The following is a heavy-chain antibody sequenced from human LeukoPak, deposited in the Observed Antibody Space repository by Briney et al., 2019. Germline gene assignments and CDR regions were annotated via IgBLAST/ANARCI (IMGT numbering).Heavy chain of an antibody. CDR1: AGSISNYY. J-gene: IGHJ6*04. CDR3: AREYCSSSSCFHYSYYYFMDV. CDR2: IYTSGST. D-gene: IGHD2-2*01. V-gene: IGHV4-4*07. Sequence: PSETLSLTCTVSAGSISNYYWSWIRQPAGKGLEWIGRIYTSGSTNYNPSLESRVTMSVDTPKNQFSLKLTSVTAADTAVYYCAREYCSSSSCFHYSYYYFMDVWGKGTKVTVSS.